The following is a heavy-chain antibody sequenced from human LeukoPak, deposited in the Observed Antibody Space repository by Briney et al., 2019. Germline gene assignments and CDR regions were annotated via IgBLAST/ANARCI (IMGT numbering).Heavy chain of an antibody. CDR2: IYHSGST. J-gene: IGHJ4*02. CDR1: GGSFFGYY. Sequence: SETLSLTCGVYGGSFFGYYWTWIRQPPGKGLEWIGYIYHSGSTNYNPSLKSRVTISVDTSKNQFSLKLSSVTAADTAVYYCARGGGYASPIGYWGQGALVTVSS. D-gene: IGHD5-12*01. CDR3: ARGGGYASPIGY. V-gene: IGHV4-34*01.